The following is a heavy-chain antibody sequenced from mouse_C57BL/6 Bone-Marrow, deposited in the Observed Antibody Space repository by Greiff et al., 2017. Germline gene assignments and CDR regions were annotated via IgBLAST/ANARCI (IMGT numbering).Heavy chain of an antibody. V-gene: IGHV14-1*01. CDR1: GFNIKDYY. CDR2: IDPEDGDT. Sequence: VQLKESGAELVRPGASVKLSCTASGFNIKDYYMHWVKQRPEQGLEWIGRIDPEDGDTEYAPKFQGKATMTADTSSNTAYLQLSSLTSEDTAVYYCTPSGYDPDGGGYYYAMDYWGQGTSVTVSS. CDR3: TPSGYDPDGGGYYYAMDY. D-gene: IGHD1-2*01. J-gene: IGHJ4*01.